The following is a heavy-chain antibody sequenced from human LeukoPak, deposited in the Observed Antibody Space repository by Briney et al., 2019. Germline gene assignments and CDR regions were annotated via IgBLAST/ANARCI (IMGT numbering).Heavy chain of an antibody. CDR1: GGSISSGSYY. CDR3: ARGSSGWYLGYFDP. D-gene: IGHD6-19*01. V-gene: IGHV4-61*02. J-gene: IGHJ5*02. Sequence: PSQTLSLTCTVSGGSISSGSYYWSWIRQPAGKGLEWIGRIYTSGSTNYNPSLKSRVTISVDTSKNQFSLKLSSVTAADTAVYYCARGSSGWYLGYFDPWGQGTLVTVSS. CDR2: IYTSGST.